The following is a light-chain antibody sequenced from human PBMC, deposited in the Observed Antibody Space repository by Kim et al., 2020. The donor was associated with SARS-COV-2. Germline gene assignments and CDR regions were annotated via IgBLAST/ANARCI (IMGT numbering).Light chain of an antibody. Sequence: SPEDRATLSCRASQSVSSTYLAWYHQKPGQAPRLVIYAASSRAAGIPDRLSGSGSGTGFTLSISRLEPEDYGVYYCQQYASSPWTFGQGTKVDIK. J-gene: IGKJ1*01. V-gene: IGKV3-20*01. CDR3: QQYASSPWT. CDR2: AAS. CDR1: QSVSSTY.